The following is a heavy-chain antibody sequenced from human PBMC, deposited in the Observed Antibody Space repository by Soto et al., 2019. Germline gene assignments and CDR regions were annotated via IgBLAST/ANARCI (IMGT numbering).Heavy chain of an antibody. D-gene: IGHD1-26*01. V-gene: IGHV1-18*01. CDR3: ARLLTEGATFREDAFDL. J-gene: IGHJ3*01. CDR1: RYTFTSHG. CDR2: ISTFNGKT. Sequence: QVQLVQSGGDVKTPGASVKVSCTTFRYTFTSHGIAWVRQAPGQGLEWMGWISTFNGKTDYAQKFQGRVTMTADTLTSTVHMELRSLRSGDTAVYYCARLLTEGATFREDAFDLWGQGTKVTVSS.